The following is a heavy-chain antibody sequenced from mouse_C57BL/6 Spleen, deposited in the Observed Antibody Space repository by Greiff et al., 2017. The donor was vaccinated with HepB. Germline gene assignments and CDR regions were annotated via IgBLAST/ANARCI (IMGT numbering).Heavy chain of an antibody. CDR3: EGTAQATSFAY. V-gene: IGHV1-81*01. Sequence: QVQLQQSGAELARPGASVKLSCKASGYTFTSYGISWVKQRTGQGLEWIGEIYPRSGNTYYNEKFKGKATLTADKSSSTAYMELRSLTSEDSAVYFCEGTAQATSFAYWGQGTLVTVSA. J-gene: IGHJ3*01. CDR2: IYPRSGNT. D-gene: IGHD3-2*02. CDR1: GYTFTSYG.